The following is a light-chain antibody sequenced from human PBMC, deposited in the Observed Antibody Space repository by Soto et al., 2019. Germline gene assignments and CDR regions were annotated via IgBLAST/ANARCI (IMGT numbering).Light chain of an antibody. CDR1: QSIVSE. CDR2: GAS. J-gene: IGKJ2*01. V-gene: IGKV3-15*01. CDR3: QQGHNWPLI. Sequence: EIVMTQSPATLSVAPGESATLSCRASQSIVSELAWYQQKPGQPPRLLIYGASTRATGVPARFTGSGSGSDFTLTISGLQYEDFAVYYCQQGHNWPLIFGQGTRLEI.